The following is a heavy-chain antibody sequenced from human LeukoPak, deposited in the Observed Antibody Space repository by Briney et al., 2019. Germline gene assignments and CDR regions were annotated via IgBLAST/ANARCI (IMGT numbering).Heavy chain of an antibody. CDR1: GYTFTSYD. CDR3: ARVRRSSSLGVHYYYYYGMDV. J-gene: IGHJ6*02. CDR2: MNPNSGNT. D-gene: IGHD6-13*01. V-gene: IGHV1-8*01. Sequence: ASVKVSCKASGYTFTSYDINCVRQATGQGLEWMGWMNPNSGNTGYAQKFQGRVTMTRNTSISTAYMELSSLRSEDTAVYYCARVRRSSSLGVHYYYYYGMDVWGQGTTVTVSS.